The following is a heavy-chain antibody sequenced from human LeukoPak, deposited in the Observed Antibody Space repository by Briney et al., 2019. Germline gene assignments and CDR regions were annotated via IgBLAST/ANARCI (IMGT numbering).Heavy chain of an antibody. CDR3: ARALSLGRDGYNPLGY. J-gene: IGHJ4*02. CDR2: ISGSGGST. D-gene: IGHD5-24*01. Sequence: GGSLRLSCAASGFTFSSYAMSWVRQAPGKGLEWVSAISGSGGSTYYADSVKGRFTISRDNSKNTLYLQMNSLRAEDTAVYYCARALSLGRDGYNPLGYWGQGTLVTVSS. CDR1: GFTFSSYA. V-gene: IGHV3-23*01.